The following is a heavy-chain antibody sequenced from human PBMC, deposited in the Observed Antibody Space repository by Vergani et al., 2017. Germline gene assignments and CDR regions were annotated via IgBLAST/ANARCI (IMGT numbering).Heavy chain of an antibody. CDR3: GRVADFYGLGSRLLDL. CDR1: GGSFSGYY. J-gene: IGHJ5*02. V-gene: IGHV4-34*01. CDR2: INHSGST. D-gene: IGHD3-10*01. Sequence: QVQLQQWGAGLLKPSETLCLTCAVYGGSFSGYYWSWIRQPPGKGLEWIGEINHSGSTNYNPSLETRVTISGDTSKNQFSLKLNSVTAADTAVYYCGRVADFYGLGSRLLDLWGQGILVTVSS.